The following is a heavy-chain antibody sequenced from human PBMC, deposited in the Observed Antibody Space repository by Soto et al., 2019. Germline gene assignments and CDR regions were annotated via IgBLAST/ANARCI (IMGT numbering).Heavy chain of an antibody. V-gene: IGHV3-48*01. Sequence: GGSLRLSCAASGFTFISYSMNLISQAPGKGLEWVSYISSSSSTIYYADSVKGRFTISRDNAKNSLYLQMNSLRAEDTAVYYCARDRERFGTFDIWGQGTMVTVSS. D-gene: IGHD3-3*01. CDR3: ARDRERFGTFDI. CDR1: GFTFISYS. CDR2: ISSSSSTI. J-gene: IGHJ3*02.